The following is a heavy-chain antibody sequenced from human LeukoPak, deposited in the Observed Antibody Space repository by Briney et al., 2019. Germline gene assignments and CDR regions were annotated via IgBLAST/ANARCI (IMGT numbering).Heavy chain of an antibody. V-gene: IGHV3-21*01. CDR1: GFTFSSYS. D-gene: IGHD5-18*01. J-gene: IGHJ4*02. Sequence: PGGSLRLSCAASGFTFSSYSMNWVRQAPGKGLEWVSSISSSSSYIYYADSVKGRFTISRDNAKNSLYLQMNSLRAEDTAVYYCAKDERGYSYGGEFDYWGQGTLVTVSS. CDR3: AKDERGYSYGGEFDY. CDR2: ISSSSSYI.